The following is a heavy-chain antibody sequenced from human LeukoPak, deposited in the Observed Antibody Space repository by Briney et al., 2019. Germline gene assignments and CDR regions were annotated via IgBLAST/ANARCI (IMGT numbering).Heavy chain of an antibody. Sequence: ASVKVSCKASGYTFTGYYMHWVRQAPGHELEWMGWINPNSGGTNYAQKFQGRVTMTRDTSISTAYMELSRLRSDDTAVYYCARDALRNRHWGAWFDPWGQGTLITVSS. V-gene: IGHV1-2*02. CDR1: GYTFTGYY. D-gene: IGHD7-27*01. CDR2: INPNSGGT. CDR3: ARDALRNRHWGAWFDP. J-gene: IGHJ5*02.